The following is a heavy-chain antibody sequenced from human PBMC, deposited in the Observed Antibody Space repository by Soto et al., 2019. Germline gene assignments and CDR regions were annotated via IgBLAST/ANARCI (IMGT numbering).Heavy chain of an antibody. D-gene: IGHD3-3*01. J-gene: IGHJ4*02. CDR3: AKGPYSDFWSGSPSSYDY. CDR1: GFTFSNYA. Sequence: PGGSLRLSCAASGFTFSNYAMSWVRQPPGKGLEWVSIISGGGTNTYYADSVKGRFTISRDNSKNTVYLQMNSLRAEDAATYYCAKGPYSDFWSGSPSSYDYWGQGTLVTVSS. CDR2: ISGGGTNT. V-gene: IGHV3-23*01.